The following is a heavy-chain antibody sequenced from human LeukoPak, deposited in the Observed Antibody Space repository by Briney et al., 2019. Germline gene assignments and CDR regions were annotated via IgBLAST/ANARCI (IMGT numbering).Heavy chain of an antibody. V-gene: IGHV1-69*01. CDR3: AREREGSGWHGADY. CDR1: GGTFSSYA. Sequence: GASVKVSCKASGGTFSSYAISWVRQAPGQGLEWMGGIIPIFGTANYAQKFRGRVTITADESTSTAYMELSSLRSEDTAVYYCAREREGSGWHGADYWGQGTLVTVSS. D-gene: IGHD6-19*01. J-gene: IGHJ4*02. CDR2: IIPIFGTA.